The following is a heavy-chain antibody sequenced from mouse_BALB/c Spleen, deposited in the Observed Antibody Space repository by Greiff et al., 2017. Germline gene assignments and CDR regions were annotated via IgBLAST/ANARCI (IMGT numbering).Heavy chain of an antibody. Sequence: VKLMESRPGLVAPSQSLSITCTVSGFSLTSYGVHWVRQPPGKGLEWLGVIWAGGSTNYNSALMSRLSISKDNSKSQVFLKMNSLQTDDTAMYYCAINGYDEFAYWGQGTLVTVSA. V-gene: IGHV2-9*02. CDR3: AINGYDEFAY. CDR2: IWAGGST. D-gene: IGHD2-2*01. J-gene: IGHJ3*01. CDR1: GFSLTSYG.